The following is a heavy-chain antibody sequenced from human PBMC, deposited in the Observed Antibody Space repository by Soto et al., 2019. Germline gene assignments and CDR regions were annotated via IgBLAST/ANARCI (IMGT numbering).Heavy chain of an antibody. D-gene: IGHD3-3*01. CDR3: ALTMRTDYYYYGMDV. J-gene: IGHJ6*02. CDR1: GFTFSSYS. V-gene: IGHV3-48*02. CDR2: ISSSSSTI. Sequence: GGSLRLSCAASGFTFSSYSMNWVRQAPGKGLEWVSYISSSSSTIYYADSVKGRFTISRDNAKNSLYLQMNSLRDEDTAVYYCALTMRTDYYYYGMDVWGQGTTVTVSS.